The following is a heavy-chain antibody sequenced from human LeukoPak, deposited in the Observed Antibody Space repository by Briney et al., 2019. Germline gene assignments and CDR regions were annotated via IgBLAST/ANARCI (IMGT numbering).Heavy chain of an antibody. CDR2: MNPNSGNT. Sequence: ASVKVSCKASGYTFTSYDINWVRQATGQGLEWMGWMNPNSGNTGYAQKFQGRVTMTRNTSISTAYMELSSLRSEDTAVYYCARVPPALWFGELSPPIDYWGQGPLVTVSS. D-gene: IGHD3-10*01. V-gene: IGHV1-8*01. J-gene: IGHJ4*02. CDR3: ARVPPALWFGELSPPIDY. CDR1: GYTFTSYD.